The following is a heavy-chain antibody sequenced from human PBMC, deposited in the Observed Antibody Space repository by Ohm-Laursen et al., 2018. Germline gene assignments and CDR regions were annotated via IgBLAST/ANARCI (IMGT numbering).Heavy chain of an antibody. V-gene: IGHV1-8*02. J-gene: IGHJ4*02. CDR2: MNPNSGNT. D-gene: IGHD1-26*01. CDR1: GYTFTSYG. Sequence: AASVKVSCKASGYTFTSYGISWVRQAPGQGLEWMGWMNPNSGNTGYAQKFQGRVTMTRNTSISTAYMELSSLRSEDTAVYYCARGGGSYFDYWGQGTLVTVSS. CDR3: ARGGGSYFDY.